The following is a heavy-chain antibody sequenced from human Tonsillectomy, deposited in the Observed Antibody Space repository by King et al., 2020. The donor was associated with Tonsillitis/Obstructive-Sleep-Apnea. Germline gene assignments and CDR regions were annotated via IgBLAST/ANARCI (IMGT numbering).Heavy chain of an antibody. CDR3: AKDSCSCSWYDTGGCVC. CDR2: NSWNRCSI. V-gene: IGHV3-9*01. J-gene: IGHJ1*01. Sequence: VQLVESGGGLVQPGRSLRLSCAASGFTFDDYAKHGVRQVPGKGLDWVSGNSWNRCSIVYADSVKGRFTISRDNDKNSLYLHMDSLRAEDTAFYYCAKDSCSCSWYDTGGCVCWGQGTLVTVSS. CDR1: GFTFDDYA. D-gene: IGHD6-13*01.